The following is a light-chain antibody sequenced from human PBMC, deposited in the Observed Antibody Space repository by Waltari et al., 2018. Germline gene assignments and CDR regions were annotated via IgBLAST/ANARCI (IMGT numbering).Light chain of an antibody. J-gene: IGLJ2*01. CDR3: NSYSHSGTLVV. CDR1: NSDVGGYNY. CDR2: DVS. V-gene: IGLV2-14*03. Sequence: QSALTQPASVSGSPGQSITISCTGTNSDVGGYNYVSWYQQHPGKVPKLMIYDVSNRPSGISNRVSGSKSGNTASLTISGLQAEDEADYYCNSYSHSGTLVVFGGGTKLTVL.